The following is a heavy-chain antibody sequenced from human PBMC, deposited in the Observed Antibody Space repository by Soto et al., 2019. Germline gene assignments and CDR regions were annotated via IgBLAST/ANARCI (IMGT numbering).Heavy chain of an antibody. CDR3: ARGFGLWSGYYLVHWCDP. V-gene: IGHV4-30-4*01. D-gene: IGHD3-3*01. Sequence: SETLSLTCTVSGGSISSGDNYWSWIRQPPGKGLEWIGYIYYSGSTYHNPSLKSRVTISVDTSKNQFSLKLSSVTAADTAVYYCARGFGLWSGYYLVHWCDPWGQGTLVTVS. J-gene: IGHJ5*02. CDR2: IYYSGST. CDR1: GGSISSGDNY.